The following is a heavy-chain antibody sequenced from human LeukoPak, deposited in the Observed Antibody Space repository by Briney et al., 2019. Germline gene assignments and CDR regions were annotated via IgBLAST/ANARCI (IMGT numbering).Heavy chain of an antibody. V-gene: IGHV3-30*02. J-gene: IGHJ3*02. Sequence: GGSLRLSCAASGFTFSSYGMHWVRQAPGKGLEWVAFIRYDGSNKYYADSVKGRFTISRDNSESTLFLQMNSLRTDDTSVYFCAKYAYNWNAPDGFDMWGQGTMVIVSS. CDR3: AKYAYNWNAPDGFDM. CDR1: GFTFSSYG. CDR2: IRYDGSNK. D-gene: IGHD1-1*01.